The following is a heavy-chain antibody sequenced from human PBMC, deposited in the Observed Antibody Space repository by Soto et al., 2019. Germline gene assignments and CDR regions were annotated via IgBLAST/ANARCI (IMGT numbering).Heavy chain of an antibody. CDR1: GFPLGGYW. Sequence: GGSLDPSVAPSGFPLGGYWMSWVRRAPGRGLEWVANIKQDGSEKYYVDSVKGRFTISRDNAKNSLYLQMNSLRAEDTAVYYCARTPYYDFWSGSGYFDYWGQGTLVTVSS. D-gene: IGHD3-3*01. CDR2: IKQDGSEK. J-gene: IGHJ4*02. CDR3: ARTPYYDFWSGSGYFDY. V-gene: IGHV3-7*01.